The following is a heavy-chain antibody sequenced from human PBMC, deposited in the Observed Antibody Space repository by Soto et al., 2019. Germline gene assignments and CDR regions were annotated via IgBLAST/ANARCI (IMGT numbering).Heavy chain of an antibody. CDR1: GFTFSSYG. CDR3: ARGRDIVVVVAAYDAFDI. Sequence: GGSLRLSCAASGFTFSSYGMHWVRQAPGKGLEWVAVIWYDGSNKYYADSVKGRFTISRDNSKNTLYLQMNSLRAEDTAVYYCARGRDIVVVVAAYDAFDIWGQGTMVTVSS. V-gene: IGHV3-33*01. J-gene: IGHJ3*02. D-gene: IGHD2-15*01. CDR2: IWYDGSNK.